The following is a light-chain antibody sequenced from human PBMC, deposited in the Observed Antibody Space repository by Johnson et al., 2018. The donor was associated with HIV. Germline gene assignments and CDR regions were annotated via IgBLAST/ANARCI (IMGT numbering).Light chain of an antibody. J-gene: IGLJ1*01. CDR1: SSNIGNNY. Sequence: QSVLTQPPSVSAAPGQKVTISCSGSSSNIGNNYVSWYQHLTGTAPKLLIYENTKRPSGVPDRFSGSKSGSSATLGITGLQTGDEADYYCATWDRSLSAGGVFGTGTKVTVL. CDR2: ENT. V-gene: IGLV1-51*02. CDR3: ATWDRSLSAGGV.